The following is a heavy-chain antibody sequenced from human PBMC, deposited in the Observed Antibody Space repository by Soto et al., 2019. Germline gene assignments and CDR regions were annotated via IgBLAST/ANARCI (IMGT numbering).Heavy chain of an antibody. CDR1: KFAITSHV. D-gene: IGHD7-27*01. V-gene: IGHV3-23*04. CDR3: AKRTGDYYFYGLDA. J-gene: IGHJ6*02. CDR2: ISASGGSK. Sequence: EVQMVESGGGLVKPGGSQRLSCKALKFAITSHVMTWVRQAPGKGLEWVSGISASGGSKFYADSVLGRFTISRDYTRNMVYLQMDSFTADDTAVYYCAKRTGDYYFYGLDAWGQGTTVVVSS.